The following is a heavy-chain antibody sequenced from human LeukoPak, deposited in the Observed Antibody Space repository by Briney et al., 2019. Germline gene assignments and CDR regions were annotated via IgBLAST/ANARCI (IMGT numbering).Heavy chain of an antibody. D-gene: IGHD3-10*01. CDR3: ARASQYDYYGSENPLRFDP. J-gene: IGHJ5*02. V-gene: IGHV4-30-4*01. Sequence: SETLSLTCTVSGGSISSGDYYWSWIRQPPGKGLEWIGYIYYSGSTYYNPSLKSRVTISVDTSKNQFSLKLSSVTAADTAVYYCARASQYDYYGSENPLRFDPWGQGTLVTVSS. CDR1: GGSISSGDYY. CDR2: IYYSGST.